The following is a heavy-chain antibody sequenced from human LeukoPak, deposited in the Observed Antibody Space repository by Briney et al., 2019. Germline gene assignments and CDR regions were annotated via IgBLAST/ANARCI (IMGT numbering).Heavy chain of an antibody. CDR2: INHSGST. CDR3: ARLRYGSGRN. Sequence: SETLSLTCTVSDGSITSSSYYWAWIRQPPGKGLEWIGEINHSGSTNYNPSLKSRVTISVDTSKNQFSLKLSSVTAADTAVYYCARLRYGSGRNWGQGTLVTVSS. CDR1: DGSITSSSYY. D-gene: IGHD3-10*01. V-gene: IGHV4-39*07. J-gene: IGHJ4*02.